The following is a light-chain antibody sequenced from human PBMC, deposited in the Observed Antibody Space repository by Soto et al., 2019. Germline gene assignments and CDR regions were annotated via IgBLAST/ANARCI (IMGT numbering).Light chain of an antibody. J-gene: IGKJ3*01. CDR3: QQANNCPFT. Sequence: DIQMTQSPSSVSASVGDRVTITCRASQGISSWLAWYQQKQGKAPKLLIYAASSLQSGFPSRFSGNASGTDFTLTISTPQPQDFATDFRQQANNCPFTFGPGTKVDI. V-gene: IGKV1-12*01. CDR2: AAS. CDR1: QGISSW.